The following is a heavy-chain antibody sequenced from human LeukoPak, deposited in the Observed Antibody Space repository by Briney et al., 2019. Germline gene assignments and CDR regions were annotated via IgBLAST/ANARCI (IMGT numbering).Heavy chain of an antibody. CDR3: ARDPGAYYDSSGYLNWFDP. CDR1: GGSITTRSYY. J-gene: IGHJ5*02. Sequence: SETLSLTCTVSGGSITTRSYYWGWIRQPPGKGLEWIGSMHHSGSTYYNPSLKSRVTTSVDTSKNQFSLKLSSVTAADTAVYYCARDPGAYYDSSGYLNWFDPWGQGTLVTVSS. D-gene: IGHD3-22*01. CDR2: MHHSGST. V-gene: IGHV4-39*07.